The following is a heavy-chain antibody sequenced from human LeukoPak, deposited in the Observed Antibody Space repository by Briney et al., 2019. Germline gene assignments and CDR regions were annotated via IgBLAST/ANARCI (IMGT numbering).Heavy chain of an antibody. CDR2: INQDGSEK. J-gene: IGHJ4*02. CDR3: VSADYDSDY. Sequence: GGSLRLSCAASGFTFSDYWMSWVRQPPGKGLEWVANINQDGSEKYYADSVKGRFTISRDNAKKSLYLQVNSLRAEHMAVYYCVSADYDSDYWGQGTLVTVSS. V-gene: IGHV3-7*03. CDR1: GFTFSDYW. D-gene: IGHD3-22*01.